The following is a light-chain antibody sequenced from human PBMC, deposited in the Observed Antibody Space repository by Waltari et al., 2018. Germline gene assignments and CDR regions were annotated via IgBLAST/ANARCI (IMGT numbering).Light chain of an antibody. Sequence: QSALTQPRSVSGSPGQSVTISCTGTSSDVGGYNYVSWDQQQPGKAPKLMIYDVSKRPSWVPDRFSGSKSGNTASLTIAGLQADEEADYYGCSYAGSYTHVVFGGGTKLTVL. CDR3: CSYAGSYTHVV. J-gene: IGLJ2*01. CDR1: SSDVGGYNY. CDR2: DVS. V-gene: IGLV2-11*01.